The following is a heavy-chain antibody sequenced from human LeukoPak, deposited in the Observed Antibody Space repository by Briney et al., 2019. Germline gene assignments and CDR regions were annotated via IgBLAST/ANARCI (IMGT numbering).Heavy chain of an antibody. CDR3: ARRPIVGSTGFYFDP. D-gene: IGHD1-26*01. J-gene: IGHJ5*02. CDR1: GGSISTTTNS. V-gene: IGHV4-39*01. Sequence: SETLSLTCNVSGGSISTTTNSWRWAWIRQRPTKGLEWIGSIYYGARPYYTSCLKCRVTISVDTSKTQLSLKLAALTAADTAVYYCARRPIVGSTGFYFDPWGPGTLVTVSS. CDR2: IYYGARP.